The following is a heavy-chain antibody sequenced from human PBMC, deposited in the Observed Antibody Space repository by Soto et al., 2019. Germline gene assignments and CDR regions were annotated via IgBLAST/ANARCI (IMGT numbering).Heavy chain of an antibody. CDR3: ARAYYDFWSGYYGGPWFDP. Sequence: PSETLSLTCAVSGGSISSGGYSWSWIRQPPGKGLEWIGYIYHSGSTYYNPSLKSRVTISVDTSKNQFSLKLSSVTAADTAVYYCARAYYDFWSGYYGGPWFDPWGQGTLVTVSS. J-gene: IGHJ5*02. CDR2: IYHSGST. V-gene: IGHV4-30-2*05. CDR1: GGSISSGGYS. D-gene: IGHD3-3*01.